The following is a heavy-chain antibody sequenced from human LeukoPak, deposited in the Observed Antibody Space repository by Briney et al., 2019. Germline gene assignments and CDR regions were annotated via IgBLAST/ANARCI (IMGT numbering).Heavy chain of an antibody. Sequence: PSETLSLTCAVYGGSFSGYYWSWIRQPPGKGLEWIGEINHSGSTNYNPSLKSRVTISVDTSKSQFSLKLSSVTAADTAVYYCARGGRDGYNFYGFYYWGQGTLVTVSS. D-gene: IGHD5-24*01. CDR3: ARGGRDGYNFYGFYY. V-gene: IGHV4-34*01. CDR2: INHSGST. J-gene: IGHJ4*02. CDR1: GGSFSGYY.